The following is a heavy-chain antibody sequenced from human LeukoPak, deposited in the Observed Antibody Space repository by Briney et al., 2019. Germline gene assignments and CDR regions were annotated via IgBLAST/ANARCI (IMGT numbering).Heavy chain of an antibody. CDR1: GFIFSNYD. D-gene: IGHD3-16*01. CDR2: ISSDGSNE. CDR3: ARESFGLDY. Sequence: PGGSLRLSCAASGFIFSNYDMHWVRQAPGKGLEWVAFISSDGSNEYYGDSVKGRFTIYRDNLILYLQMNSLRTEDTAVYFCARESFGLDYWGQGTLVTVSS. J-gene: IGHJ4*02. V-gene: IGHV3-30-3*01.